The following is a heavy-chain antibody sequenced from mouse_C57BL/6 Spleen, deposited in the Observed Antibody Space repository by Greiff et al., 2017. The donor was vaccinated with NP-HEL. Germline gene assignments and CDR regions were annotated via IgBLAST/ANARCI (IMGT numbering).Heavy chain of an antibody. CDR2: IDPEDGDT. J-gene: IGHJ2*01. CDR3: TIGYYGYRFD. D-gene: IGHD2-2*01. Sequence: VQLQQSGAELVRPGASVKLSCTASGFNIKDYYMHWVKQRPEQGLEWIGRIDPEDGDTEYAPKFQGKATMPADTSSNTAYLQLSSLTSEDTAVYYCTIGYYGYRFDWGQGTTLTVSS. V-gene: IGHV14-1*01. CDR1: GFNIKDYY.